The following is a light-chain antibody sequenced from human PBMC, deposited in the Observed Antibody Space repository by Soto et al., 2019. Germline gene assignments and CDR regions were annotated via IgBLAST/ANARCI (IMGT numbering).Light chain of an antibody. CDR1: SSDVGGYKF. CDR2: EVN. V-gene: IGLV2-14*01. Sequence: QSALTQPASVSASPGQSITTSCTGTSSDVGGYKFVSWYQHHPGKAPKLMIYEVNNRPSGVSNRFSGSKSGNTASLTISGLQPEDEADYYCLSYTSANTRVFGGGTKLTVL. CDR3: LSYTSANTRV. J-gene: IGLJ3*02.